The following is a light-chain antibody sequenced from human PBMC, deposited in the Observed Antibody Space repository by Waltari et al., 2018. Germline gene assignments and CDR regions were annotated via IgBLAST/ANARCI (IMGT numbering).Light chain of an antibody. V-gene: IGKV3-20*01. J-gene: IGKJ1*01. CDR2: GAS. CDR1: QSGSRS. CDR3: QHYVRSPST. Sequence: IVLTQSPGTLFLSPGERATLSCRASQSGSRSLAWYQQKPGQAPQLLIYGASTRATGIPDRFTGSGSGTDFSLTISSLEPEDFAIYFCQHYVRSPSTFGQGTKVEIK.